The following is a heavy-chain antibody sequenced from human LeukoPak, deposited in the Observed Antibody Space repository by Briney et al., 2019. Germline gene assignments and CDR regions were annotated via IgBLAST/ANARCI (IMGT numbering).Heavy chain of an antibody. Sequence: ASVKVSCKASGYTFIDYFIHWVRQAPGQGLEWMGWINPNSGATNYAQTYQGRVTVTRDASISTAYMELSSLKSNDTAVYYCAREGGGPVAGIGWFGPWGQGTLVTVSS. J-gene: IGHJ5*02. CDR1: GYTFIDYF. CDR2: INPNSGAT. CDR3: AREGGGPVAGIGWFGP. D-gene: IGHD6-19*01. V-gene: IGHV1-2*02.